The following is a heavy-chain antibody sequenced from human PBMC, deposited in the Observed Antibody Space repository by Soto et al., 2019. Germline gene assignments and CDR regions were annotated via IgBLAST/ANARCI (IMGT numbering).Heavy chain of an antibody. D-gene: IGHD3-22*01. V-gene: IGHV3-21*01. CDR1: GFTFSTSG. J-gene: IGHJ3*02. CDR2: ISSSSSYI. CDR3: ARDFQYPNYYDSSGYYPGAFDI. Sequence: GGSLRLSCAASGFTFSTSGMNWVRQAPGKGLEWVSSISSSSSYIYYADSVKGRFTISRDNAKNSLYLQMNSLRAEDTAVYYCARDFQYPNYYDSSGYYPGAFDIWGQGTMVTVSS.